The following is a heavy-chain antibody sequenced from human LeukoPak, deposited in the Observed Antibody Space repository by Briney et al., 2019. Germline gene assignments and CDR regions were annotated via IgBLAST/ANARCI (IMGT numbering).Heavy chain of an antibody. D-gene: IGHD6-13*01. CDR2: IYYSGST. J-gene: IGHJ5*02. CDR3: ARLQYSSSWYFKGGWFDP. Sequence: SETLSLTCTVSGVSISSSSYYWGWLRQPPGKGLEWIGSIYYSGSTYYNPSLKSRVTISVDTSKNQFSLKLSSVTAADTAVYYCARLQYSSSWYFKGGWFDPWGQGTLVTVSS. CDR1: GVSISSSSYY. V-gene: IGHV4-39*01.